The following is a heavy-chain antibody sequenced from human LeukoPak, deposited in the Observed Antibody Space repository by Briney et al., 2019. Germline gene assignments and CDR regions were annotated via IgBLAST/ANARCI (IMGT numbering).Heavy chain of an antibody. CDR3: ARDLYGGTSATFDY. V-gene: IGHV1-2*02. J-gene: IGHJ4*02. D-gene: IGHD4-23*01. Sequence: ASVKISCKASGYTFTGYYMHWVRQAPGQGLEWMGWINPNSGGTYYAQKFQGRVTMTSDTSISTAYMELSRLRSDNTAVYYCARDLYGGTSATFDYWGQGTLVTVSS. CDR1: GYTFTGYY. CDR2: INPNSGGT.